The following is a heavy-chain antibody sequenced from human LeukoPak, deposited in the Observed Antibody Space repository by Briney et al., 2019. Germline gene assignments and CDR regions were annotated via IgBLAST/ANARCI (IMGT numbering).Heavy chain of an antibody. V-gene: IGHV3-7*01. CDR2: IKQDGSEK. CDR3: ARPWGLYYYDSSGPYYSDY. CDR1: GFTFSNYW. J-gene: IGHJ4*02. D-gene: IGHD3-22*01. Sequence: PGGSLRLSCAASGFTFSNYWMSWVRQAPGKGLEWVANIKQDGSEKYYVDSVKGRFTISRDNAKNSLYLQMNSLRAEDTAVYYCARPWGLYYYDSSGPYYSDYWGQGTLVTVSS.